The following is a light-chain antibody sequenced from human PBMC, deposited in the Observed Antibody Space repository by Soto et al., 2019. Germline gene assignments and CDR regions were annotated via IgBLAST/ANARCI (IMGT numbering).Light chain of an antibody. CDR2: DAS. J-gene: IGKJ4*01. V-gene: IGKV3-11*01. CDR1: QSVRNY. CDR3: QQRSLWPPSLS. Sequence: EVVLTQSPVTLSLSPGESATLSCRASQSVRNYLAWYQQKPGQAPRLLIYDASKRATGIPARFTGSGSGADFTPPISRLEPEDFAFYYCQQRSLWPPSLSFGGGTRVEIK.